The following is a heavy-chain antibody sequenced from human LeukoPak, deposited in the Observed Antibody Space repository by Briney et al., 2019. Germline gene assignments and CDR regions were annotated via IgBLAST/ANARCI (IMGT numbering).Heavy chain of an antibody. D-gene: IGHD6-13*01. CDR1: GFTFSSYG. CDR3: AKDRGAAAGLLDAFDI. CDR2: ISYDGSNK. J-gene: IGHJ3*02. Sequence: PGGSLRLSCAASGFTFSSYGMHWARQAPGKGLAWVAVISYDGSNKYYADSVKGRFTISRDNSKNTLYLQMNSLRAEDTAVYYCAKDRGAAAGLLDAFDIWGQGTMVTVSS. V-gene: IGHV3-30*18.